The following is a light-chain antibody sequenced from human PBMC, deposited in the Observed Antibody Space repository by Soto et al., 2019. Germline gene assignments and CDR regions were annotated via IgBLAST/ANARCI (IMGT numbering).Light chain of an antibody. J-gene: IGLJ1*01. Sequence: QSALTQPASVSGSPGQLITISCTGTNSDVGAHNFVSWYQQHPGKAPKLMIYELTYRPSGVSDRFLGSKSGNTASLTISGLQADDEADYYCSSYATGNTYVFGSGTKLTVL. CDR3: SSYATGNTYV. CDR1: NSDVGAHNF. CDR2: ELT. V-gene: IGLV2-14*01.